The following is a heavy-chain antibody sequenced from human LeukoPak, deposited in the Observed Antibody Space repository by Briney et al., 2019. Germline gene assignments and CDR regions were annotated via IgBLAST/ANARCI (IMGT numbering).Heavy chain of an antibody. CDR2: INPSGGST. CDR3: ARGVLTLVVPAAMGY. J-gene: IGHJ4*02. CDR1: GYTFTSYY. D-gene: IGHD2-2*01. Sequence: ASVKVSCKASGYTFTSYYMHWVRQAPGQGLEWMGIINPSGGSTSYAQKFQGRVTMTRDMSTSTVYMELSSLRSEDTAVYYCARGVLTLVVPAAMGYWGQGTLVTVSS. V-gene: IGHV1-46*01.